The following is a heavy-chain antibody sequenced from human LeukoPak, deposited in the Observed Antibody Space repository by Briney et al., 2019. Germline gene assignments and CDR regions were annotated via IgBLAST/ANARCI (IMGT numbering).Heavy chain of an antibody. CDR3: ARVVGGSYYSANCFDY. Sequence: GASVTVSCKASGYTSTGYYMHWVRQAPGQGLEWMGWISAYNGNTNYAQKLQGRVTMTTDTSTSTAYMELRGLRSDDTAVYYCARVVGGSYYSANCFDYWGQGILVTVSS. J-gene: IGHJ4*02. V-gene: IGHV1-18*04. CDR1: GYTSTGYY. D-gene: IGHD1-26*01. CDR2: ISAYNGNT.